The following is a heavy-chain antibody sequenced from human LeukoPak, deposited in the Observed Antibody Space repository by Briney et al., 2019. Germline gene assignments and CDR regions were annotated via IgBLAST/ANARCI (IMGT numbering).Heavy chain of an antibody. J-gene: IGHJ4*02. CDR1: GFTFDDYA. D-gene: IGHD3-3*01. CDR2: ISWDSGSI. V-gene: IGHV3-9*01. CDR3: AKGKYYADKIFES. Sequence: HPGRSLRLSCVASGFTFDDYAMHWVRHAPGKGLEWVSSISWDSGSIGYVDSVKGRFAISRDNAKNSLYLEIDSLRLEDTAFYYCAKGKYYADKIFESWGQGTLVTVSS.